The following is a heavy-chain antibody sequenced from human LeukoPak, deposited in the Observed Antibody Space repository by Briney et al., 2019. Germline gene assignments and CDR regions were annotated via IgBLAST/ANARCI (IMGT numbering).Heavy chain of an antibody. CDR3: AKEGYCGGDCYREFDY. CDR1: GFTFSSYA. CDR2: ISGSGGST. D-gene: IGHD2-21*02. Sequence: GGSLRLSCAASGFTFSSYAMSWVRQAPGKVLEWVSGISGSGGSTYYADSVKGRFTISRDNSKNTLYLQMNSLRAEDTAVYYCAKEGYCGGDCYREFDYWGQGTLVTVSS. V-gene: IGHV3-23*01. J-gene: IGHJ4*02.